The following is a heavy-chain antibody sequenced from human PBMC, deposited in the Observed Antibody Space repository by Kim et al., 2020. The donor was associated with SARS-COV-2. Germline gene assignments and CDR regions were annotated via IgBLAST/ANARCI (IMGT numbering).Heavy chain of an antibody. CDR2: INHSGRT. D-gene: IGHD3-10*01. CDR3: ARRLSNTSGWGSHYCDL. CDR1: GGSFSGYY. Sequence: SETLSLTCAVYGGSFSGYYWSWIRQPPGKGREWIGEINHSGRTNYNPSLKSRVTISVDTSKNQFSLKLTSVTAAETAVYYCARRLSNTSGWGSHYCDLWGEGTLVNVSS. V-gene: IGHV4-34*01. J-gene: IGHJ4*02.